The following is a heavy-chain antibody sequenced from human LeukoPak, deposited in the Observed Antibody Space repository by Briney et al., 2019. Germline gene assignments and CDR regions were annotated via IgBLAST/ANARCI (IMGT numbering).Heavy chain of an antibody. Sequence: PGGSLRLSCAASGFTFSSYGMHWVRRAPGKGLEWVAVISYDGSNKYYADSVKGRFTISRDNSKNTLYLQMNSLRAEDTAVYYCAKVSYGDYYYGMDVWGQGTTVTVSS. J-gene: IGHJ6*02. CDR2: ISYDGSNK. CDR1: GFTFSSYG. V-gene: IGHV3-30*18. D-gene: IGHD4-17*01. CDR3: AKVSYGDYYYGMDV.